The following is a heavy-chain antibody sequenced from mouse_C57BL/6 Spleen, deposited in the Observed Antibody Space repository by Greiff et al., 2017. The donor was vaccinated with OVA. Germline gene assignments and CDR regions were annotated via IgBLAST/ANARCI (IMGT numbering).Heavy chain of an antibody. J-gene: IGHJ2*01. CDR3: ADGYSYYFDY. CDR1: GYVFSSSW. V-gene: IGHV1-82*01. D-gene: IGHD2-3*01. Sequence: QVQLQQSGPELVKPGASVKISCKASGYVFSSSWMNWVKQRPGKGLEWIGRIYPGDGDTNYNGKFKGKATLTADKSSSTAYMQLSSLTSEDSAVYFCADGYSYYFDYWGQGTTLTVSS. CDR2: IYPGDGDT.